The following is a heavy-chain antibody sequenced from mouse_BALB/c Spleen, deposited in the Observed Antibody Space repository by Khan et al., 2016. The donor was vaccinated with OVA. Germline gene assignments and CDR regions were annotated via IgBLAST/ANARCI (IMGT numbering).Heavy chain of an antibody. V-gene: IGHV3-2*02. CDR1: GYSITSDYA. Sequence: VQLQQPGPGLVKPSQSLSLTCTVTGYSITSDYAWNWIRQFPGNKLEWMGYISYSGSTSYNPSLKSRISITRDTSKNQFFLQLNSVTTVDTATYYCARRAYYANWYFDVWGEGTTVTVSS. CDR3: ARRAYYANWYFDV. J-gene: IGHJ1*01. D-gene: IGHD1-1*02. CDR2: ISYSGST.